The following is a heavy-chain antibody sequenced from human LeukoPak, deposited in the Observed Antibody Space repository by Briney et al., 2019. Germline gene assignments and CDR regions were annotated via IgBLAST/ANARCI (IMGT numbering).Heavy chain of an antibody. V-gene: IGHV4-30-2*01. D-gene: IGHD5-12*01. J-gene: IGHJ4*02. Sequence: PSETLSLTCAVSGGSISSGVYSWNWIRQPPGKGLEWIGYIYHSGNTYYKPSLKSRVTISIDRSKNQFSLKLNSVTAADTAVYFCARGGDSGYDPFDYWGQGTLVTVSS. CDR1: GGSISSGVYS. CDR3: ARGGDSGYDPFDY. CDR2: IYHSGNT.